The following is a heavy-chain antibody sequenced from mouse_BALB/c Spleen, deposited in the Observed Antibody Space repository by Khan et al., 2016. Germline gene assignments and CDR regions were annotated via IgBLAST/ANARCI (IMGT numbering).Heavy chain of an antibody. Sequence: VQLKQSGAELVKPGASVKLSCTASGFNIKDTYMHWVKQRPEQGLEWIGRIDPANGNTKYDPKSQGKATITADTSSNTAYLQLSSLTSEDTAVDYCANWDWYFDDWGAGTTVTVSS. CDR2: IDPANGNT. CDR1: GFNIKDTY. J-gene: IGHJ1*01. CDR3: ANWDWYFDD. D-gene: IGHD4-1*01. V-gene: IGHV14-3*02.